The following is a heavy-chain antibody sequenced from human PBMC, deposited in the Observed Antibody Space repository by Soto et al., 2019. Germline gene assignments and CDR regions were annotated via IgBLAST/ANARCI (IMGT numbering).Heavy chain of an antibody. D-gene: IGHD2-8*01. Sequence: EVQLLESGGGLVQPGRSLRLSCAASGFPLDDYAMHWVRQAPGKGLEWVSGISWHSGRLEYADSVKCRFTVSRDHDKNALYVEMNSLRADDTSLYYFVKDLYAYIAGMYLFAQWGQGTLVTVSS. CDR2: ISWHSGRL. V-gene: IGHV3-9*01. CDR3: VKDLYAYIAGMYLFAQ. J-gene: IGHJ4*02. CDR1: GFPLDDYA.